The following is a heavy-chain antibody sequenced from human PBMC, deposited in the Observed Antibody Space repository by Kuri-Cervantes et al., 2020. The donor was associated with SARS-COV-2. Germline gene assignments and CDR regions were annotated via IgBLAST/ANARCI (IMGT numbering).Heavy chain of an antibody. D-gene: IGHD6-6*01. Sequence: LRLSCAISGESVSSNSAAWDWIRQSPSRGLEWLGRTYYNSQWYTDYSPSVKSRIIIRSDTSKNHVSLQLNSVTPEDTAVYYCAREQISLTVLQSGTLAIWGQGTMVTVSS. J-gene: IGHJ3*02. CDR2: TYYNSQWYT. CDR1: GESVSSNSAA. V-gene: IGHV6-1*01. CDR3: AREQISLTVLQSGTLAI.